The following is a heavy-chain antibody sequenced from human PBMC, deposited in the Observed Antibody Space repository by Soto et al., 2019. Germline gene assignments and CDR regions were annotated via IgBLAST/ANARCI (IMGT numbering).Heavy chain of an antibody. CDR2: ISTYNVNR. J-gene: IGHJ3*02. CDR3: ARNTDRNHSGHPAPNYAFDI. Sequence: ASVKASCKASGYTFTYYDITWVRQAPGQGLEWMGWISTYNVNRNNAQKFQGRVTMATDTSTSTAYMELRSLRSDDTAVFYCARNTDRNHSGHPAPNYAFDIWGQGTMVTVSS. V-gene: IGHV1-18*01. CDR1: GYTFTYYD. D-gene: IGHD5-18*01.